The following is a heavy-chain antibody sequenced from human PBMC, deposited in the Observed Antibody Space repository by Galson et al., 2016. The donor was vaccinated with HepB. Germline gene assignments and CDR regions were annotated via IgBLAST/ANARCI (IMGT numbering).Heavy chain of an antibody. Sequence: CAASGFAFSNYAMNWVRQAPGKGLEWVSGISGSGGITYYADSVKGRFTISRDNSKNTLYLQMISLRAEDTAGYYCAKRGQQLVKDAFDVWGQGTLVTVSS. V-gene: IGHV3-23*01. D-gene: IGHD6-13*01. CDR1: GFAFSNYA. CDR2: ISGSGGIT. CDR3: AKRGQQLVKDAFDV. J-gene: IGHJ3*01.